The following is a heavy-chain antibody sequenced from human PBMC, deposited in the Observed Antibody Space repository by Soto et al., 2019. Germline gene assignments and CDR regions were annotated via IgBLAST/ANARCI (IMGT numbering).Heavy chain of an antibody. CDR2: ISYDGSNK. D-gene: IGHD2-2*03. V-gene: IGHV3-30*18. J-gene: IGHJ6*03. Sequence: QVQLVESGGGVVQPGRSLRLSCAASGFTFSSNGMHWVRQAPGKGLEWVAVISYDGSNKYYADSVKGRFTISRDNSKNTLYLQMNSLRAEDTAVYYCAKDLEIVVGNYYYYMDVWGKGTTVTVSS. CDR1: GFTFSSNG. CDR3: AKDLEIVVGNYYYYMDV.